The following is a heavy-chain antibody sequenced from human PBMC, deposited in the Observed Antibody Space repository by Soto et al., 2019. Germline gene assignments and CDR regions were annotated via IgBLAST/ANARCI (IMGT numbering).Heavy chain of an antibody. CDR1: GFTFSSYE. Sequence: GGSLRLSCAASGFTFSSYEMNWVRQAPGKGLEWVSYISSSGSTIYYADSVKGRFTISRDNAKNSLYLQMNSLRAEDTAVYYCARIYDYYGMDVWGQGTTVTVSS. V-gene: IGHV3-48*03. J-gene: IGHJ6*02. CDR2: ISSSGSTI. CDR3: ARIYDYYGMDV.